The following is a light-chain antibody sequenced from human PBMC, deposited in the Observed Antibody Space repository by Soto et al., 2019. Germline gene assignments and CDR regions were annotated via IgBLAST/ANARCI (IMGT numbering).Light chain of an antibody. V-gene: IGKV1-5*03. CDR2: KAS. CDR3: QQLNSYPLT. J-gene: IGKJ4*01. CDR1: QSISSW. Sequence: DIQITQSPSTLTAPVGDRVTITCRASQSISSWLAWYQQKPGKAPKLLIYKASSLESGVPSRFSGSGSGTEFTLTISSLQPEDFATYYCQQLNSYPLTFGGGTKVDIK.